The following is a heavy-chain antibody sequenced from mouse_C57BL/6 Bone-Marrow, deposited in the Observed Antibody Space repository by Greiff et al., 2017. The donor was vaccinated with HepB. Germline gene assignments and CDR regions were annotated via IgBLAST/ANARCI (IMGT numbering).Heavy chain of an antibody. CDR1: GFTFSSYG. D-gene: IGHD1-1*01. Sequence: VQLVESGGDLVKPGGSLKLSCAASGFTFSSYGMSWVRQTPDKRLEWVATISSGGSYTYYPDSVKGRFTISRDNAKNTLYLQMSSLKSEDTAMYYCARHYYGSSYVRYFDVWGTGTTVTVSS. CDR3: ARHYYGSSYVRYFDV. V-gene: IGHV5-6*01. J-gene: IGHJ1*03. CDR2: ISSGGSYT.